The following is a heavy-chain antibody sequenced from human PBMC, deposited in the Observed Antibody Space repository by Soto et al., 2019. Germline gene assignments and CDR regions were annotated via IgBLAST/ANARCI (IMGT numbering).Heavy chain of an antibody. V-gene: IGHV3-33*01. D-gene: IGHD6-6*01. CDR1: GFTFSSYG. CDR3: ARSTIAPHLFMYPFDS. Sequence: GGSLRLSCAASGFTFSSYGIHWVRQAPGKGLEWVAVIWYDGSNKYYADSVKGRFTISRDNSKNTLYLQMNSVTAADTAVYYCARSTIAPHLFMYPFDSWGQGTLVTVSS. CDR2: IWYDGSNK. J-gene: IGHJ4*01.